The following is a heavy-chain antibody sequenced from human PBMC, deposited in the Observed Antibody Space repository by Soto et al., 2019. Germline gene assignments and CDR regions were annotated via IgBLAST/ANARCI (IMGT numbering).Heavy chain of an antibody. CDR3: ARHDCSSYSCNSYYYYTMDV. CDR2: FITIFDTP. V-gene: IGHV1-69*12. D-gene: IGHD2-2*01. J-gene: IGHJ6*02. Sequence: QVQLVQSGAEVKKPGSSVKVSCKTSGGTFSSYAVSWVRPAPGQGLEWMGGFITIFDTPNYAQKFQGRVTITADESTSTDYMELSSLRSEDTAVYYCARHDCSSYSCNSYYYYTMDVWGQGTTVTVSS. CDR1: GGTFSSYA.